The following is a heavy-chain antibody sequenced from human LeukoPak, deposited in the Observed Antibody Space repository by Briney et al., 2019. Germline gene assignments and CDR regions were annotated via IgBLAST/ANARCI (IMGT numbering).Heavy chain of an antibody. V-gene: IGHV5-51*01. CDR2: IYPGDSDT. CDR1: GYSFTSYW. CDR3: ARKRSIAVAGTTISYNWFDP. D-gene: IGHD6-19*01. J-gene: IGHJ5*02. Sequence: GESLQISRKGSGYSFTSYWIGWVRQMPGKGLEWMGIIYPGDSDTRYSPSFQGQVTISADKSISTAYLQWSSLKASDTAMYYCARKRSIAVAGTTISYNWFDPWGQGTLVTVSS.